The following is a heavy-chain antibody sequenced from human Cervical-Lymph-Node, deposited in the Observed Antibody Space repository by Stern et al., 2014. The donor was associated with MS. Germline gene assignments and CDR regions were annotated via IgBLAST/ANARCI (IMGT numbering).Heavy chain of an antibody. J-gene: IGHJ3*02. V-gene: IGHV3-33*01. CDR2: IYFDGSNK. Sequence: QVQLVQSGGGVVQPGMSLTLSCAASGFTFSSFGIHWVRQAPGEGLEWVAVIYFDGSNKKYADSVKGRFTISRDNPKNTLYLQMNSLRAEDTAVYYCARPQTTVVTDAFDIWGQGTTVTVSA. CDR3: ARPQTTVVTDAFDI. D-gene: IGHD4-23*01. CDR1: GFTFSSFG.